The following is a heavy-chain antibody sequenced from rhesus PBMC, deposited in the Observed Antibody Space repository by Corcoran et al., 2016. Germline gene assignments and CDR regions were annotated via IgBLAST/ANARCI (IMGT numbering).Heavy chain of an antibody. CDR2: TNTDKRNQ. Sequence: QVQLVQSGAEVKQPGSSVKVSCKASGYPFTPYAFNWVRQTRGQRLEWLVWTNTDKRNQTYAQAFKERFTYSLDNSITTAYLQISSLKAEDTAVYYCARSHFAPGFDYWGQGVLVTVSS. V-gene: IGHV7-114*01. D-gene: IGHD3S6*01. CDR3: ARSHFAPGFDY. CDR1: GYPFTPYA. J-gene: IGHJ4*01.